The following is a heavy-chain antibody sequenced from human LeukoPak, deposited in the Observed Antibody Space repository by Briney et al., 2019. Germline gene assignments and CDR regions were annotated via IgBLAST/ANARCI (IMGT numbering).Heavy chain of an antibody. Sequence: ASVKVSCKASGYTFSSYDISWVRQAPGQGLEWMGWISTYNDNTHYAQKLQGRVTMTTDTSTSTVYMELKSLRSDDTAVYYCARIQSRIIAARPGNPAFDYWGRGTLVTVSS. D-gene: IGHD6-6*01. CDR3: ARIQSRIIAARPGNPAFDY. J-gene: IGHJ4*02. CDR1: GYTFSSYD. V-gene: IGHV1-18*01. CDR2: ISTYNDNT.